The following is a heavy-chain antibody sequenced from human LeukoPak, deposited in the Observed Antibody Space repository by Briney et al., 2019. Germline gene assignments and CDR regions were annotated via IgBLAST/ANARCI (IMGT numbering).Heavy chain of an antibody. CDR2: ISGSGGST. J-gene: IGHJ4*02. CDR3: AKDFGYSYGYDY. V-gene: IGHV3-23*01. Sequence: GGPLRLSCAASGFTFSSYAMSWVRQAPGKGLEGVSAISGSGGSTYYADSVKGRFTISRDNSKNTLYLQMNSLRAEDTAVYYCAKDFGYSYGYDYWGQGTLVTVSS. CDR1: GFTFSSYA. D-gene: IGHD5-18*01.